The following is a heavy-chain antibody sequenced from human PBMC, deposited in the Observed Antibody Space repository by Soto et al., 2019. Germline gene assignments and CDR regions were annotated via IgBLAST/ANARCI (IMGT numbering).Heavy chain of an antibody. V-gene: IGHV4-4*02. D-gene: IGHD5-18*01. CDR1: SGSISSSNW. Sequence: SETLSLTCAVSSGSISSSNWWSWVRQPPGKGLEWIGEINHSGSTNYNPSLKSRVTISVDTSKNQFSLKLSSVTAADTAVYYCARGGGYSYGFNYYYYMDVWGKGTTVTVSS. CDR3: ARGGGYSYGFNYYYYMDV. J-gene: IGHJ6*03. CDR2: INHSGST.